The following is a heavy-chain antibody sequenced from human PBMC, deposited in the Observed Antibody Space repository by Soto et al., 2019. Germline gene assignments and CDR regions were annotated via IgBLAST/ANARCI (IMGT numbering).Heavy chain of an antibody. CDR2: IIPIFGTA. CDR1: GGTFSSYA. V-gene: IGHV1-69*01. J-gene: IGHJ6*02. D-gene: IGHD3-3*01. CDR3: ARVREHDFWSGYSSVYYYYGMDV. Sequence: QVQLVQSGAEVKKPGSSVKVSCKASGGTFSSYAISWVRQAPGQGLEWMGGIIPIFGTANYAQKFQGRVTITADESTSTAYMKLSSLRSEDTAVYYCARVREHDFWSGYSSVYYYYGMDVWGQGTTVTVSS.